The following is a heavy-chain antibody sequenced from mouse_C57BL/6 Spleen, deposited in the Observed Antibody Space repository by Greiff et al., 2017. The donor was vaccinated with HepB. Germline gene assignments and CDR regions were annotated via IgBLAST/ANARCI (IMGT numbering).Heavy chain of an antibody. Sequence: EVQLQESGAELVRPGASVKLSCTASGFNIKDDYMHWVKQRPEQGLEWIGWIVPENGDTEYASKFQGKATITADTSSNTAYLQLSSLTSEDTAVYYCTTGYYGSHAMDYWGQGTSVTVSS. J-gene: IGHJ4*01. V-gene: IGHV14-4*01. CDR3: TTGYYGSHAMDY. CDR1: GFNIKDDY. D-gene: IGHD1-1*01. CDR2: IVPENGDT.